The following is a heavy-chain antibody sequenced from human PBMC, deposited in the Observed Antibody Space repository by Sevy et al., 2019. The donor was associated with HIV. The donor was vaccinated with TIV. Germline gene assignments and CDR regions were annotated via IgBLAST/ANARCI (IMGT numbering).Heavy chain of an antibody. CDR2: INPNSGGT. V-gene: IGHV1-2*02. J-gene: IGHJ6*02. D-gene: IGHD6-19*01. Sequence: ASVKVSCKASGYTFTGYYMHWVRQAPGQGLEWMGWINPNSGGTNYAQKFQGRVTMTRDTSISTAYMELSRLRSDDTAVYYCARDRESSGWYGMDVWGQGTMVTVSS. CDR1: GYTFTGYY. CDR3: ARDRESSGWYGMDV.